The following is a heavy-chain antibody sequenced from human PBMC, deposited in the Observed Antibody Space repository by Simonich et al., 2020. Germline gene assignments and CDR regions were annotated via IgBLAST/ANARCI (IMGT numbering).Heavy chain of an antibody. J-gene: IGHJ3*02. Sequence: QVQLVQSGAEVKKPGASVKVSCKSSGYTFTGYYMHWVRQVPGQGLGGWGWINPNSGGTNYAQKFKGRVTMTRDTSISTAYMELSRLRSDDTAVYYCARGRLTGDKGAFDIWGQGTMVTVSS. CDR2: INPNSGGT. CDR1: GYTFTGYY. D-gene: IGHD7-27*01. CDR3: ARGRLTGDKGAFDI. V-gene: IGHV1-2*02.